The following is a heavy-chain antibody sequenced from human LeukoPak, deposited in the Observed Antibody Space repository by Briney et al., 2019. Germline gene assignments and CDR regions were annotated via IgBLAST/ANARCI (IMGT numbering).Heavy chain of an antibody. V-gene: IGHV4-38-2*02. CDR1: GYSISRDYY. J-gene: IGHJ6*03. CDR3: ARVSGYDSYARRYYYMDV. CDR2: IYHSGST. D-gene: IGHD5-12*01. Sequence: SETLSLTCTVSGYSISRDYYWGWMRQPPGNGLEWIGSIYHSGSTYYNPSFKSRVTISVDTSKNQFSLKLSSVTAADTAVYYCARVSGYDSYARRYYYMDVWGKGTTVTVSS.